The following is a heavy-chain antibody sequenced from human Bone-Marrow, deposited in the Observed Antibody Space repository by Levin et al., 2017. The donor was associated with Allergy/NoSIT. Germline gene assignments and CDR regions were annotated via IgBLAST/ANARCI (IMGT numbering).Heavy chain of an antibody. CDR3: ARHPAAAGTI. J-gene: IGHJ4*02. V-gene: IGHV5-51*01. CDR2: IYPDDSDI. Sequence: GGSLRLSCRGSGYSFTSYWIGWVRQMPGKGLEWMGIIYPDDSDIRYSPSFQGQVTISVDKSISTAYLQWSSLKASDTAMYYCARHPAAAGTIWGQGTLVTVSS. D-gene: IGHD6-13*01. CDR1: GYSFTSYW.